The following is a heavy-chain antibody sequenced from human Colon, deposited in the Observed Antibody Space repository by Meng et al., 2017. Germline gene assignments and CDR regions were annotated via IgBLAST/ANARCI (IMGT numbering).Heavy chain of an antibody. CDR1: GGSISSGDYY. Sequence: QVQLQESGPGRVKPSQTLSLTCTVSGGSISSGDYYWSWSRQHPGKGLEWIGYFYFSGNTYYNPSLKSRVSISVDTSKNRFSLNLSSVTAADTAVYYCARYFYDSRGVTWFDPWGQGTLVTVSS. V-gene: IGHV4-31*03. CDR3: ARYFYDSRGVTWFDP. D-gene: IGHD3-22*01. CDR2: FYFSGNT. J-gene: IGHJ5*02.